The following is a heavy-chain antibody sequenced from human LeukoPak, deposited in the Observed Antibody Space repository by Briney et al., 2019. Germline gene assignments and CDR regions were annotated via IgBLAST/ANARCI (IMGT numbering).Heavy chain of an antibody. CDR1: GGSFSGYF. V-gene: IGHV4-34*01. Sequence: SETLSLTCAVYGGSFSGYFWSWIRQPPGKGLEWIGEINHSGSTNYNPSLKSRVTISVDTSTKQFSLKLSSVTAADTAVYYCARHSGTGLGPRLGPDYWGQGTLVTVSS. D-gene: IGHD6-19*01. J-gene: IGHJ4*02. CDR2: INHSGST. CDR3: ARHSGTGLGPRLGPDY.